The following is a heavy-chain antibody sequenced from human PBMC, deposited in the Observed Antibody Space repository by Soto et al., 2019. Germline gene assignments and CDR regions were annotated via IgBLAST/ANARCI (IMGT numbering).Heavy chain of an antibody. CDR1: GFSLSTSGVG. Sequence: SGPTLVNPTQTLTLSCTFSGFSLSTSGVGVGWIRQPPGKALEWLALIYWDDDKRYSPSLKSRLTITKDTSKNQVVLTMTNMDPVDTATYYCARIRSTVTGSGPSLYYYYYGMDVWGQGT. CDR3: ARIRSTVTGSGPSLYYYYYGMDV. D-gene: IGHD3-10*01. CDR2: IYWDDDK. V-gene: IGHV2-5*02. J-gene: IGHJ6*02.